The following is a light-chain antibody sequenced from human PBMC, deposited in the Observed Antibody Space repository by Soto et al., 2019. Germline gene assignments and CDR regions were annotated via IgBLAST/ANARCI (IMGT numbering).Light chain of an antibody. CDR3: SSYTSSSTWV. CDR1: SSDVAVYNY. J-gene: IGLJ3*02. CDR2: EVS. V-gene: IGLV2-14*01. Sequence: QSVLTQPASVSGSPGQSITISCTGTSSDVAVYNYVSWYQQRPGKAPKLMIYEVSNRPSGVSNRFSGSKSGNTASLTISGLQAEDEADYYCSSYTSSSTWVFGGGTKLTVL.